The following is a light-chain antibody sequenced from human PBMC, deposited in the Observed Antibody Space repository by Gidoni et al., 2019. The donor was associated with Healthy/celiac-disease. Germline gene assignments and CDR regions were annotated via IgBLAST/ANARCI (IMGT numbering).Light chain of an antibody. CDR3: AAWEDSLNGWV. J-gene: IGLJ3*02. CDR2: SNN. Sequence: QSVLTQPPSASGTPGQRVTISCSGSSPNIGSNTVNWYQQLPGTAPKLLIYSNNQRPSGVTDRFSGSKSGTSASLAISGRQSEDEAEYYCAAWEDSLNGWVFGGGTKLTVL. CDR1: SPNIGSNT. V-gene: IGLV1-44*01.